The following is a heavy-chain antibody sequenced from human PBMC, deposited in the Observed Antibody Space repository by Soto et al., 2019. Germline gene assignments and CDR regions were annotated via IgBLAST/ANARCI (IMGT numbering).Heavy chain of an antibody. CDR1: GFTFSSYT. J-gene: IGHJ5*02. CDR2: ISGSGDST. V-gene: IGHV3-23*01. CDR3: ANKFFSGSGSCRGWFDP. D-gene: IGHD3-10*01. Sequence: EVQLLESGGGLVQPGGSLRLSCAASGFTFSSYTMNWVRQAPGKGLEWVSIISGSGDSTYYADSVKGRFTISRDNTKNTLYLQMNSLRAEDTAVYYCANKFFSGSGSCRGWFDPWGQGTLVTVSS.